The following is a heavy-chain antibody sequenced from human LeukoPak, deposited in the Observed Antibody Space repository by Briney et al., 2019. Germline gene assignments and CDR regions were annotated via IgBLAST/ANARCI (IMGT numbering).Heavy chain of an antibody. CDR2: IYHSGNT. CDR3: AVPGGGPITFDS. CDR1: GGSISRGGYS. V-gene: IGHV4-30-2*01. J-gene: IGHJ4*02. D-gene: IGHD5-12*01. Sequence: SETLSLTCAVSGGSISRGGYSWSWIRQPPGKGLEWIGYIYHSGNTYYNPSLKSRVTISIDRSKNQFSLKLSSVTAADTAVYYCAVPGGGPITFDSGGEGPLAPVS.